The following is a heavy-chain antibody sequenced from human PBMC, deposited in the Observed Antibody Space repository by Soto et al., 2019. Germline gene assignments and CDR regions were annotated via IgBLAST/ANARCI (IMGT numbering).Heavy chain of an antibody. Sequence: VQLVESGGGVVQPGTSLRVSCEVSGFTFSSSGMHWVRQAPGKGLEWVAVIWSDGSVKKYADSVQGRYTISRDNFKNTLYLQINSLRVEDTAMYYCARDIGNAPFDYWGQGTLVTVS. D-gene: IGHD2-15*01. CDR3: ARDIGNAPFDY. J-gene: IGHJ4*02. CDR1: GFTFSSSG. V-gene: IGHV3-33*01. CDR2: IWSDGSVK.